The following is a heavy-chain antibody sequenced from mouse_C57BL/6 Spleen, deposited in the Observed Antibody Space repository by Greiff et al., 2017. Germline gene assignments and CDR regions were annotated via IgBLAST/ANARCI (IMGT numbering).Heavy chain of an antibody. D-gene: IGHD2-3*01. CDR1: GFTFSSYG. J-gene: IGHJ2*01. CDR3: ARQGLDGWAY. CDR2: ISSGGSYT. V-gene: IGHV5-6*01. Sequence: EVNVVESGGDLVKPGGSLKLSCAASGFTFSSYGMSWVRQTPDKRLEWVASISSGGSYTYYPDSVKGRFTISRDNAKNTLYLQMSSLKSEDTAVYYCARQGLDGWAYWGQGTTLTVSS.